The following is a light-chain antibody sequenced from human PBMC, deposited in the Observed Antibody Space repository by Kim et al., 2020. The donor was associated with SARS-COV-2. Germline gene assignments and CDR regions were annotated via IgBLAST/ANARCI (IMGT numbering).Light chain of an antibody. CDR1: SLRSYY. CDR3: GSRDTSGDQWM. Sequence: GQTVTIPCEGDSLRSYYTSWYQQKPGQAPVLIVYGKNSRPSGIPDRFSGSFSGNTASLTITGAQAADEADYYGGSRDTSGDQWMFGGGTQLTVL. J-gene: IGLJ3*02. CDR2: GKN. V-gene: IGLV3-19*01.